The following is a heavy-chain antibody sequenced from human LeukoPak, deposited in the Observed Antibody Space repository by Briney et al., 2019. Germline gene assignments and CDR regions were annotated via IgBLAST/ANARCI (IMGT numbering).Heavy chain of an antibody. D-gene: IGHD2-15*01. CDR1: GFTFSNAW. J-gene: IGHJ1*01. Sequence: PGGSLRLSCAASGFTFSNAWMSWVRQAPGKGLEWVSVIYSGGSTYYADSVKGRFTISRDNSKNTLYLQMNSLRAEDTAVYFCAKDPYIVVSRAQYFQHWGRGTLVTVSS. CDR2: IYSGGST. CDR3: AKDPYIVVSRAQYFQH. V-gene: IGHV3-66*01.